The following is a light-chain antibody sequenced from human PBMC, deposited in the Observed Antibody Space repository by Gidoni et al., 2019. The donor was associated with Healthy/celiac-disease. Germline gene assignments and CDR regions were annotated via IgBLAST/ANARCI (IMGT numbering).Light chain of an antibody. J-gene: IGKJ4*01. V-gene: IGKV1-39*01. CDR2: AAS. CDR1: QRISSY. CDR3: QQGNSIPRT. Sequence: DIQLTHSPSSLSASVGDRVTITCRASQRISSYLNWYQQKPGKAPKLLIYAASSLQSGVPSRFSGSGSGTDFTLTISSLQPEDFATYYCQQGNSIPRTFGEGTKVEIK.